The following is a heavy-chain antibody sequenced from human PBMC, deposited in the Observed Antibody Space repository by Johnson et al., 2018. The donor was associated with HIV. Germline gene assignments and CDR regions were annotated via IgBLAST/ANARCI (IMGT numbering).Heavy chain of an antibody. V-gene: IGHV3-33*08. D-gene: IGHD3-10*01. CDR1: GFTFSNYW. J-gene: IGHJ3*02. Sequence: QVQLVESGGGLVQPGVSLRLSCAASGFTFSNYWMTWVRQAPGKGLEWVAVIWFDGSNKYYADSVKGRFTISRDNSKNTLYLQMNSLRAEDTAVYYCARDPMVRGAGGFDIVGQGTMVTVSS. CDR3: ARDPMVRGAGGFDI. CDR2: IWFDGSNK.